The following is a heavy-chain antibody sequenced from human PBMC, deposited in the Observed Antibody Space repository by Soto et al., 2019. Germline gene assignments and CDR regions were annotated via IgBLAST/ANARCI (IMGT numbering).Heavy chain of an antibody. CDR3: ARFAREENPKVGSWYYFDY. D-gene: IGHD6-13*01. V-gene: IGHV4-31*03. Sequence: QVQLQESGPGLVKPSQTLSLTCTVSGGSISSGGYFWSWVRQHPGKGLEWIGNIYYSGRTYYNPSLKSRVTIPVDTSKHQCSLKLSFVTAAVTAVYYCARFAREENPKVGSWYYFDYWGQGTRVTVSS. CDR1: GGSISSGGYF. J-gene: IGHJ4*02. CDR2: IYYSGRT.